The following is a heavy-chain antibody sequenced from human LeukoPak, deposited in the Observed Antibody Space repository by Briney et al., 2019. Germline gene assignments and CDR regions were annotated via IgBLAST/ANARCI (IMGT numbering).Heavy chain of an antibody. V-gene: IGHV1-69*05. CDR3: ARGAYFDY. CDR1: GGTFSSYA. CDR2: IIPIFGTA. Sequence: SVKVSFKASGGTFSSYAISGVRQAPGKGLEWMGGIIPIFGTANYAQKFQGRVTITTDESTSTAYIELSSLRSEDTAVYYCARGAYFDYWGQGTLVTVSS. J-gene: IGHJ4*02.